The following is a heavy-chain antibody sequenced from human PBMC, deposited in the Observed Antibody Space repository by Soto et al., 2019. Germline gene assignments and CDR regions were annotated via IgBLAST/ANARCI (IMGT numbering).Heavy chain of an antibody. V-gene: IGHV3-33*01. Sequence: QVQLVESGGGVVQPGRSLRLSCAASGFRFSNYGMHWVRQAPGKGLEWLAVIVADGTGLHYADSVRGRFTISRANPKNTLSHKPNSLGADGTTIYFCAREDDHPGTGLDHWGQGTLVTVSS. CDR2: IVADGTGL. J-gene: IGHJ4*02. CDR1: GFRFSNYG. CDR3: AREDDHPGTGLDH.